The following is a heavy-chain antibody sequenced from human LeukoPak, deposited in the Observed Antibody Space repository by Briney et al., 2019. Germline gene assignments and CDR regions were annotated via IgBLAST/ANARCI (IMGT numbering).Heavy chain of an antibody. D-gene: IGHD4-17*01. CDR1: GFTFSGYG. CDR2: IWYDGSIK. J-gene: IGHJ4*02. V-gene: IGHV3-33*01. CDR3: ARDIGSNGNYHFDY. Sequence: GRSLRLSCTTSGFTFSGYGMHWVRQSPGKGLEWVAVIWYDGSIKRYADSVKGRITISRDDSKSTLDPQVDSLRAEDTAVYYCARDIGSNGNYHFDYWGQGTLVTVSS.